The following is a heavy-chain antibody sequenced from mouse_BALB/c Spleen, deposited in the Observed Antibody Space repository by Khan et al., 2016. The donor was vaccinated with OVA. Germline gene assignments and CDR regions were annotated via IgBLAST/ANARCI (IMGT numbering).Heavy chain of an antibody. J-gene: IGHJ3*01. D-gene: IGHD4-1*01. CDR2: INSDGTYT. V-gene: IGHV5-6*01. CDR1: GFTFSNYG. Sequence: EVELVESGGDLVKPGGSLKLSCAASGFTFSNYGMSWVRQIPDKRLEGVATINSDGTYTYYPDSVKGRFTISRNNAKNTLYLEMSSLKSEDTAMYYCASHLTGSFAYWGQGTLVTVSA. CDR3: ASHLTGSFAY.